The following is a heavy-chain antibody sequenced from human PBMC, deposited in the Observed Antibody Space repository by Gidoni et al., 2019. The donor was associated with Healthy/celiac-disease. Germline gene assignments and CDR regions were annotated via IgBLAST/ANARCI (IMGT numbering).Heavy chain of an antibody. Sequence: QVQLVESGGGVVQPGRSLRLSCAASGFTFSSYGMHWVRQAPGKGLEWVAVISYDGSNKYYADSVKGRFTISRDNSKNTLYLQMNSLRAEDTAVYYCAKEGWYSGSYRGDYWGQGTLVTVSS. V-gene: IGHV3-30*18. J-gene: IGHJ4*02. CDR2: ISYDGSNK. CDR3: AKEGWYSGSYRGDY. CDR1: GFTFSSYG. D-gene: IGHD1-26*01.